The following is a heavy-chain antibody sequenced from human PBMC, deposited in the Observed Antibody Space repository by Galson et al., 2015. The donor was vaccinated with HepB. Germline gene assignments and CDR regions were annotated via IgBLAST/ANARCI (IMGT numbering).Heavy chain of an antibody. J-gene: IGHJ4*02. CDR1: GFTFRSYA. CDR2: IWNDGSDK. CDR3: ARDLYRTPVAGRIDS. D-gene: IGHD6-19*01. V-gene: IGHV3-33*08. Sequence: SLRLSCAASGFTFRSYAMHWVRQAPGKGLEWVAVIWNDGSDKYYTDSVKGRFTISRDNSKNTLFLQMDSLRAEDSAVYYCARDLYRTPVAGRIDSWGQGTLVTVSS.